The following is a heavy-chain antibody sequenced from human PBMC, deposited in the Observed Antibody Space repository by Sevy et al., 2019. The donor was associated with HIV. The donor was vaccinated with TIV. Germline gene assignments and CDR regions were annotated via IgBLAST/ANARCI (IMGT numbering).Heavy chain of an antibody. CDR2: ITASGGNT. CDR3: AKLRWDIVQLPDS. CDR1: GFTFSSNA. J-gene: IGHJ4*02. V-gene: IGHV3-23*01. Sequence: GGSLRLSCAASGFTFSSNAMGWVRQAPGKGLECVSAITASGGNTYYADSVKGRFTISRDDSKNTLYLQLNSLRAEDTAVYHCAKLRWDIVQLPDSWGLGTLVTVSS. D-gene: IGHD2-15*01.